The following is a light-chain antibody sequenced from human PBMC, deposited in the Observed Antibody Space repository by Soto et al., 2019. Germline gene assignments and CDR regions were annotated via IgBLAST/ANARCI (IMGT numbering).Light chain of an antibody. Sequence: SVLTQPASVSGSPGQSITISCTGTSSDVGAYNYVSWYQHHPGKAPKLMIYEVSNRPSGVSNRFSGSKSGNTASLTISGLQAEDEADYFCSSYTSSSSLVFGPGTKVTVL. CDR1: SSDVGAYNY. CDR2: EVS. CDR3: SSYTSSSSLV. J-gene: IGLJ1*01. V-gene: IGLV2-14*01.